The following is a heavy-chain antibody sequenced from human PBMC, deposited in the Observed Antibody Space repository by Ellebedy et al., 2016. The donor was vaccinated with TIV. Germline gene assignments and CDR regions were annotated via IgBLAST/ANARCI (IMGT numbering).Heavy chain of an antibody. CDR1: GAPVTGGHF. Sequence: MPSETLSLTCTVSGAPVTGGHFWSWIRQAPGRGLAYIAYMYHSGTTNYNPSLQSRVTMSVDASKNQLSLPVTSVTSADTALYYCARGSGGVAGSGVFDIWGQGTKVTVSS. J-gene: IGHJ3*02. CDR2: MYHSGTT. V-gene: IGHV4-61*08. D-gene: IGHD6-19*01. CDR3: ARGSGGVAGSGVFDI.